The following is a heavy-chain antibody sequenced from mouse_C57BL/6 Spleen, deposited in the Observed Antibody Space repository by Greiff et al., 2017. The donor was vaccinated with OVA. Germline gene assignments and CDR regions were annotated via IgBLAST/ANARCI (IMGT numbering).Heavy chain of an antibody. D-gene: IGHD2-1*01. Sequence: VQLQESGPGLVQPSQSLSITCTVSGFSLTSYGVHWVRQSPGTGLEWLGVLWSGGSTDYNAAFISIQSISKDKSKSKVFFKMNSLQADDTAIYYCARGNEGYFDYWGQGTTLTVSS. CDR1: GFSLTSYG. CDR2: LWSGGST. CDR3: ARGNEGYFDY. J-gene: IGHJ2*01. V-gene: IGHV2-2*01.